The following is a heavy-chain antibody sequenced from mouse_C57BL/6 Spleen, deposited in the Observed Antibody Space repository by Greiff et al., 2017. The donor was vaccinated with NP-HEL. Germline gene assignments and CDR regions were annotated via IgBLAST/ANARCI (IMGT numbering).Heavy chain of an antibody. CDR1: GYTFTSYW. CDR2: IYPGNSDT. CDR3: TRGRLLRAMDY. Sequence: VQLQQSGTVLARPGASVKMSCKTSGYTFTSYWMHWVKQRPGQGLEWIGAIYPGNSDTSYNQKFKGKVKLTAVTSASTAYMELSSLTNEDSAVYYCTRGRLLRAMDYWGQGTSVTVSS. D-gene: IGHD1-1*01. J-gene: IGHJ4*01. V-gene: IGHV1-5*01.